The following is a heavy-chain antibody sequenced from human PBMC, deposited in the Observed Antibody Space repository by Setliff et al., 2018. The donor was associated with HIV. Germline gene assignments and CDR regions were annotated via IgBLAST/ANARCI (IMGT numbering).Heavy chain of an antibody. D-gene: IGHD3-16*01. Sequence: GSLRLSCAASGFSFSSYTMNWVRQAPGKGLEWISSISSSSSYIYYADSVKGRFTISRDNAKNSLYLQMNSLRAEDTAVYYCARDEPTGGIDYWGQGTLVTVSS. V-gene: IGHV3-21*01. CDR1: GFSFSSYT. CDR2: ISSSSSYI. J-gene: IGHJ4*02. CDR3: ARDEPTGGIDY.